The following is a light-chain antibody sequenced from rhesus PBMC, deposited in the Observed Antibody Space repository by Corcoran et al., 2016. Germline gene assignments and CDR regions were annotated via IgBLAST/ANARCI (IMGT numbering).Light chain of an antibody. CDR2: EVS. V-gene: IGKV2-65*01. CDR3: GQGTNIPFT. J-gene: IGKJ3*01. CDR1: QSLVHSNGKTY. Sequence: DVVMTQSPLFLSITPGQPASISCRSSQSLVHSNGKTYLSWYQQKSGQPPRGLVYEVSKRDAGVPDRFRGRGAGTDFTLKISRVEAEDAGISYCGQGTNIPFTFGPGTKLEIK.